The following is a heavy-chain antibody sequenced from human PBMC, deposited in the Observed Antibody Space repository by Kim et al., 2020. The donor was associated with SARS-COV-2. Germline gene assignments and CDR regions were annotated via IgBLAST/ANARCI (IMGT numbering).Heavy chain of an antibody. Sequence: GGSLRLSCAASGFTFSSYAMSWVRQAPGKGLEWVSAISGSGGSTYYADSVKGRVTISRDNSKNTLYLQMNSLRAEDTAVYYCAKDRGYSSSSQYDYWGQGNLVTVYS. J-gene: IGHJ4*02. V-gene: IGHV3-23*01. CDR3: AKDRGYSSSSQYDY. CDR2: ISGSGGST. CDR1: GFTFSSYA. D-gene: IGHD6-13*01.